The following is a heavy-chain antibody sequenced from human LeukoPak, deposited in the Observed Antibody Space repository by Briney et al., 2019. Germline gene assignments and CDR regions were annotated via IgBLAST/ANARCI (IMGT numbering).Heavy chain of an antibody. Sequence: EGSLRLSCAASGFTFSSYAMSWVRQAPGKGLEWVSAISGSGGSTYYADSVKGRFTISRDNSKNTLYLQMNSLRAEDTAVYYCAKGYYGSGSYYPASFDYWGQGTLVTVSS. D-gene: IGHD3-10*01. CDR2: ISGSGGST. V-gene: IGHV3-23*01. CDR1: GFTFSSYA. CDR3: AKGYYGSGSYYPASFDY. J-gene: IGHJ4*02.